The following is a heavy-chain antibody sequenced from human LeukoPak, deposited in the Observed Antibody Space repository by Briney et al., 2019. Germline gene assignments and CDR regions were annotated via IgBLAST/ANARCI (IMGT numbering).Heavy chain of an antibody. CDR1: GFTFSSYA. CDR3: ARELWFGELSYYYYYGMDV. V-gene: IGHV3-30*04. Sequence: GRSLRLSCAASGFTFSSYAMHWVRQAPGKGLEWVAVISYVGSNKYYADSVKGRFTISRDNSKNTLYLQMNSLRAEDTAVYYCARELWFGELSYYYYYGMDVWGKGTTVTVSS. J-gene: IGHJ6*04. CDR2: ISYVGSNK. D-gene: IGHD3-10*01.